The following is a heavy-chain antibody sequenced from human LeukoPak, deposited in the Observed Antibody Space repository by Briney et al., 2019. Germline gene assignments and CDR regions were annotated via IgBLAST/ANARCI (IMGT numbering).Heavy chain of an antibody. J-gene: IGHJ4*02. D-gene: IGHD5-12*01. Sequence: ASVKVSCKVSVYTLTELSMHWVRQAPGKGLGWMGGFDPEDGETIYAQKFQGRVTMTEDTTTNTAYRELSSRRFEDTAVYYCATGLRYSGYDDNWGQGTLVTVPS. CDR1: VYTLTELS. V-gene: IGHV1-24*01. CDR2: FDPEDGET. CDR3: ATGLRYSGYDDN.